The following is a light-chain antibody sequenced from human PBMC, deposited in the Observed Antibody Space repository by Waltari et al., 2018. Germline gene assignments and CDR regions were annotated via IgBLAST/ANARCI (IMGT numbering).Light chain of an antibody. CDR1: QSVLFSSNNKNY. V-gene: IGKV4-1*01. CDR2: WVS. Sequence: DIVMTQSPDSLAVSPGERATIHCTSSQSVLFSSNNKNYLAWYQQKPGQPPKLLIYWVSTRESGVPDRFSGSGSGTDFTLTISSLQAEDVAVYYCQQYYSTPLTFGGGTKVEIK. J-gene: IGKJ4*01. CDR3: QQYYSTPLT.